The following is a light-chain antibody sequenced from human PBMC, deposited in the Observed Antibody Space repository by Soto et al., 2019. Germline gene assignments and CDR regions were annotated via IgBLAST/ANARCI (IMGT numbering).Light chain of an antibody. Sequence: IQMTQSPSSLSASVGDRVTITCRASQSISSYLNWHQQKPGKAPKLLIYAASSLQRGVPSRFSGSGSGTEFTLTISSLQPEDFATYFCQQTFTTPWTFGQGTKV. V-gene: IGKV1-39*01. CDR2: AAS. CDR3: QQTFTTPWT. CDR1: QSISSY. J-gene: IGKJ1*01.